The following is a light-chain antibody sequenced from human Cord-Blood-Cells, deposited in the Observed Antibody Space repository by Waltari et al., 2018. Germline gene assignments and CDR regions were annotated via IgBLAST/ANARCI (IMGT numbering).Light chain of an antibody. V-gene: IGLV3-1*01. Sequence: SYALTHPLSVSVYPAPTPSIPCSGYKLGAKYASWYQQKPGQSPVLVIYQDSKRPSGIPERFSGSNSGNTATLTISGTQAMDEADYYCQAWDSSTFYVFGTGTKVTVL. CDR3: QAWDSSTFYV. J-gene: IGLJ1*01. CDR1: KLGAKY. CDR2: QDS.